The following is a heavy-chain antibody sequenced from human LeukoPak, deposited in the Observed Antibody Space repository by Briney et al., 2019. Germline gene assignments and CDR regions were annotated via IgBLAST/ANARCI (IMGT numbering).Heavy chain of an antibody. V-gene: IGHV4-59*01. CDR3: ARGRISSSC. CDR2: IYYSGST. CDR1: GGSISSYH. J-gene: IGHJ4*02. Sequence: KPSETLSLTCTVSGGSISSYHWSWIRQPPGKGLEWIGYIYYSGSTNYNPSLKSRVTISIDTSKNQISLKLSSVTAADTAAYYCARGRISSSCWGQGTLVTVSS. D-gene: IGHD6-13*01.